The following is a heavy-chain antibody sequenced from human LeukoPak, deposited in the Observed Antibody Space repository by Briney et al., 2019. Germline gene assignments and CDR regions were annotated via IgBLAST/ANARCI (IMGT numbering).Heavy chain of an antibody. CDR2: ISYDGSNK. Sequence: GGSLRLSSAASGFTFSSYAMHWVRQAPGKGLEWVAVISYDGSNKYYADSVKGRFTISRDNSKNMLYLQMNSLRAEDTAVYYCAKNFWSDKYYYYYMDVWGKGTTVTVSS. V-gene: IGHV3-30-3*02. J-gene: IGHJ6*03. CDR1: GFTFSSYA. D-gene: IGHD3-3*01. CDR3: AKNFWSDKYYYYYMDV.